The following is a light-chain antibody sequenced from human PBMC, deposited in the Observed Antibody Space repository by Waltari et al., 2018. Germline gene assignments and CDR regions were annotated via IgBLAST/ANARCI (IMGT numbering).Light chain of an antibody. Sequence: DIQMTQSPSSLSASIGDRVTFTCRASQSISSWLAWYQQKPGKAPKLLISKASTLESGVPSRFGCSGSATEFTRTISSLQPDDFATDYCQQYTSFSLTFGGGTTVEIK. CDR1: QSISSW. V-gene: IGKV1-5*03. CDR3: QQYTSFSLT. J-gene: IGKJ4*01. CDR2: KAS.